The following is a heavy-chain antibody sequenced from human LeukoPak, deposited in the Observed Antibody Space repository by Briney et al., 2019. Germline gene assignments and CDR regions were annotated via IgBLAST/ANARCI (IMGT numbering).Heavy chain of an antibody. V-gene: IGHV4-30-2*01. J-gene: IGHJ5*02. Sequence: SQTLSLTCAVSGGSISSGGYSWSWIRQPPGKGLELIGYIYHSVNTYYNPSLKSRVTISVDRSKNQFSLKLSSVTAADTAVYYCARGLNDCGGGCHNNWFDPWGLGTLVTVSS. CDR1: GGSISSGGYS. CDR3: ARGLNDCGGGCHNNWFDP. CDR2: IYHSVNT. D-gene: IGHD2-21*01.